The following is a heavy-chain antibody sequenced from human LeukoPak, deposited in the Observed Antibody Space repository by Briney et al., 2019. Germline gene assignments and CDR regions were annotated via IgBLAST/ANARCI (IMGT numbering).Heavy chain of an antibody. D-gene: IGHD2-15*01. J-gene: IGHJ4*02. CDR3: AKDHYWRIDY. CDR2: INGYRIST. CDR1: GYYFSSNW. V-gene: IGHV3-74*01. Sequence: GESLRLSCAASGYYFSSNWIHWVRHAPAQGQVWESRINGYRISTNYADSVKGRFTISRDNAKNTLYLQMSSLRAEDTGVYYCAKDHYWRIDYWGRGTLVTVSS.